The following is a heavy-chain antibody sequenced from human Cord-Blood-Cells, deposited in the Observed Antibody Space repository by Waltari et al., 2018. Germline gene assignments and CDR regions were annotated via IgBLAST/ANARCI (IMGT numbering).Heavy chain of an antibody. J-gene: IGHJ4*02. D-gene: IGHD3-10*01. Sequence: EVQLLESGGGLVQPGGSLRLSCAASGFTFSSYAMSWVRQAQGKGLEWVSAISGSGGSTYYADSVKGRFTISRDNSKNTLYLQMNSLRAEDTAVYYCAKDLYGSGSYYNFDYWGQGTLVTVSS. V-gene: IGHV3-23*01. CDR3: AKDLYGSGSYYNFDY. CDR1: GFTFSSYA. CDR2: ISGSGGST.